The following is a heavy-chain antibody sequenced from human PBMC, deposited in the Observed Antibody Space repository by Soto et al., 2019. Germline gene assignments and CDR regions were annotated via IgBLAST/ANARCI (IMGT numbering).Heavy chain of an antibody. Sequence: TETLSLTCTVSGGSISSGDYYWSWIRQPPGKGLEWIGYISYSGSTNYNPSLKSRVTISVDTSKNQFSLKLSSVTAADTAVYYCARDDYVWGSYRSHAFDICGQGPMVTVSS. J-gene: IGHJ3*02. D-gene: IGHD3-16*02. V-gene: IGHV4-61*08. CDR1: GGSISSGDYY. CDR3: ARDDYVWGSYRSHAFDI. CDR2: ISYSGST.